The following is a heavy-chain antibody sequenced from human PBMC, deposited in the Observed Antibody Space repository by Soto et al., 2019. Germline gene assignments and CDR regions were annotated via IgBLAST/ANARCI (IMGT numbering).Heavy chain of an antibody. J-gene: IGHJ6*02. CDR3: ARRDRGDYYYYGLGV. CDR1: GFSFSTFS. V-gene: IGHV3-21*01. CDR2: ISSSSGYI. D-gene: IGHD4-17*01. Sequence: PXGPLRLSCEASGFSFSTFSMNWVRQAAGKGLEYVSVISSSSGYIYYADSVKGRFTVSRDNARNTLFLQMSGLREEDTAVYYCARRDRGDYYYYGLGVWGQGTTVTVSS.